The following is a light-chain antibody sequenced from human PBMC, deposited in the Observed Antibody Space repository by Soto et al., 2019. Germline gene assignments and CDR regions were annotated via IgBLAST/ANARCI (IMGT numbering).Light chain of an antibody. V-gene: IGLV1-40*01. CDR2: GNS. Sequence: QPVLTRPPSVSGAPGQRVTISCTGSSSNIGAGYDVQWYQQLPGAAPKLLIFGNSNRPSGVPDRFSGSRSGTSASLAITGLQAEDEADYFCQSYDISLSVSVIFGGGTKVTVL. CDR3: QSYDISLSVSVI. CDR1: SSNIGAGYD. J-gene: IGLJ2*01.